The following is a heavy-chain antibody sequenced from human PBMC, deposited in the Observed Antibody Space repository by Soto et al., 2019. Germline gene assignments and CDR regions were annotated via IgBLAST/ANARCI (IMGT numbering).Heavy chain of an antibody. V-gene: IGHV4-34*01. D-gene: IGHD1-26*01. J-gene: IGHJ5*02. CDR3: ARGGGGRYSVHWFDP. CDR1: GGSFSGYY. Sequence: QVQLQQWGAGLLKPSETLSLTCAVYGGSFSGYYWSWIRQPPGKGLEWIGEINHSGTTNYSPSLKSRVTISVDTSKNQFSPKLSSVTAADTAVYYCARGGGGRYSVHWFDPWGQGTLATVSS. CDR2: INHSGTT.